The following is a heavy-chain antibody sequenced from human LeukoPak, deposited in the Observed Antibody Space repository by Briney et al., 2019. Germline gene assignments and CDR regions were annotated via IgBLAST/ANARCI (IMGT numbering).Heavy chain of an antibody. Sequence: RASVKVSCKASGYTFTSYYMHWVRQAPGQGLEWMGIINPSGGSTSYAQKFQGRVTMTRDMSTSTVYMELSSLRSEDTAVYYCARAGTYYYDSSGYLDYWGQGTLVTVSS. CDR1: GYTFTSYY. D-gene: IGHD3-22*01. V-gene: IGHV1-46*01. CDR2: INPSGGST. CDR3: ARAGTYYYDSSGYLDY. J-gene: IGHJ4*02.